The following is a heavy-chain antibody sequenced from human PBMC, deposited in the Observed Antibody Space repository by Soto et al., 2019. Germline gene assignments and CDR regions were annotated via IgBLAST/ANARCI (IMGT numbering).Heavy chain of an antibody. CDR1: GYTFTSYG. J-gene: IGHJ2*01. CDR3: ARLYYESSGPYWYFDL. D-gene: IGHD3-22*01. CDR2: ISAYNGNT. V-gene: IGHV1-18*01. Sequence: ASVKVSCKASGYTFTSYGISWVRQAPGQGLEWMGWISAYNGNTNYAQKLQGRVTMTTDTSPSTAYMELRSLRSDDTAVYYCARLYYESSGPYWYFDLWGRGTLVTVSS.